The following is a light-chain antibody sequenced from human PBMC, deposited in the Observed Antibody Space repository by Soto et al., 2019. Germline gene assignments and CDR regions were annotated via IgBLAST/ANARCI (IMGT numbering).Light chain of an antibody. CDR2: GAS. CDR1: QTVSSNY. CDR3: QQYTGPPTT. J-gene: IGKJ5*01. Sequence: EIIFTQSPDTLCLSPGERATPSCRASQTVSSNYLAWCQQRPGQAPRLLIYGASTRAAGIPDRFSGSGSGTDFTLTITRLEPEDSAVYFCQQYTGPPTTFGQGTRLENK. V-gene: IGKV3-20*01.